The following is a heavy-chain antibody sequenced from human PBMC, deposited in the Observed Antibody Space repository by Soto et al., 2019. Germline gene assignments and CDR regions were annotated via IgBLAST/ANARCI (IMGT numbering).Heavy chain of an antibody. V-gene: IGHV1-69*06. J-gene: IGHJ5*02. D-gene: IGHD6-13*01. Sequence: SVKVSCKASGGTFSSYAISWVRQAPGQGLEWMGGIIPIFGTANYAQKFQGRVTITADKSTSTAYMELSSLRSEDTAVYYCARGTAAAAPYPVNWFDPWGQGTLVTVSS. CDR2: IIPIFGTA. CDR3: ARGTAAAAPYPVNWFDP. CDR1: GGTFSSYA.